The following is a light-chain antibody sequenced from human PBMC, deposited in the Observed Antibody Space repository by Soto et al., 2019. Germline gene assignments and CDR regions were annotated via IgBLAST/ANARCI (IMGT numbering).Light chain of an antibody. CDR3: QQRSNWPGT. J-gene: IGKJ1*01. V-gene: IGKV3-11*01. Sequence: EIVLTQSPATLSLSPGERATLSCRASQSVRSSLAWYQQQPGQAPRLLIYDASNRATGIPARFSGSGSGTDFTLTISSLEPKDFAVYYCQQRSNWPGTFGQGNKVDIK. CDR2: DAS. CDR1: QSVRSS.